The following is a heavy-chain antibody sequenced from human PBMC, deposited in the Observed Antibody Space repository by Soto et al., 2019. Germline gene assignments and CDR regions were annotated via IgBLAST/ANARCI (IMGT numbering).Heavy chain of an antibody. V-gene: IGHV4-39*01. D-gene: IGHD3-10*01. CDR2: MGYSGST. CDR3: GRWDSYGSGTYLDY. Sequence: QLQLQESGPGLVKPSETLSLTCTVSGGSISNSAYYWGWIRQPPGKGLEWIGNMGYSGSTYYNAALKSRVTISLDTSKNQFSLKLTSVTAADTAVYFCGRWDSYGSGTYLDYWGQGTLVTVSS. CDR1: GGSISNSAYY. J-gene: IGHJ4*02.